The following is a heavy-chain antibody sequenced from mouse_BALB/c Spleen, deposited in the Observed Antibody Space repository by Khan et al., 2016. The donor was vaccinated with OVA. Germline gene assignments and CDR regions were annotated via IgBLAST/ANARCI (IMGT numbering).Heavy chain of an antibody. J-gene: IGHJ2*01. V-gene: IGHV14-1*02. Sequence: VQLQQSGAELVRPGALVKLSCKGSGFNIKDYYMQWVKQRPEQGPEWIGWIDPENGDTIYDPKFPGKASIPADTSSNTAYLQLSRLTSEDHAVDYCTRSILLYFDYWGQGATLTGSS. D-gene: IGHD2-3*01. CDR2: IDPENGDT. CDR1: GFNIKDYY. CDR3: TRSILLYFDY.